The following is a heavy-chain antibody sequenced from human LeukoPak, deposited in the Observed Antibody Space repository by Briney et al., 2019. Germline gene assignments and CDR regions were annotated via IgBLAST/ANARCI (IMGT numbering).Heavy chain of an antibody. CDR3: AREDYGGNPSTY. CDR1: EFTFGSYD. CDR2: ISSSSSYT. D-gene: IGHD4-23*01. Sequence: PGGSLRLSCAASEFTFGSYDMSWVRQAPGKGLEWISYISSSSSYTNYADSVKGRFTISRDNAKNSLYLQMNSLRAEDTAVYYCAREDYGGNPSTYWGQGTLVTVSS. V-gene: IGHV3-11*05. J-gene: IGHJ4*02.